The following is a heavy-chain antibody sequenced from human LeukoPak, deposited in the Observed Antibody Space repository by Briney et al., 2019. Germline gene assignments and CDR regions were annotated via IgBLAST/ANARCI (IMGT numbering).Heavy chain of an antibody. V-gene: IGHV3-66*01. CDR1: GFTVNNNY. D-gene: IGHD3-10*01. CDR3: ARDRGPKTGFMVREAYDY. CDR2: IFSDGNT. Sequence: GGFLRLSCAASGFTVNNNYMTWVRQTPGKGLEWVSLIFSDGNTYYADSVRGRFTISRDNAKNTLYLQMNNLRVEDTAVYYCARDRGPKTGFMVREAYDYWGQGTLVTVSS. J-gene: IGHJ4*02.